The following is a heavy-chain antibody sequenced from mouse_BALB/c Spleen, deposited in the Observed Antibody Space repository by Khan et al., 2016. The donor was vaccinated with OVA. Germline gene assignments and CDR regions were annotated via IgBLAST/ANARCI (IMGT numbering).Heavy chain of an antibody. Sequence: EVQLQESGPELVKPGASVKMSCKASGYTFTDYVIHWVKQKPGQGLEWIGYIYPYTDDTESTEGFKGKATLTLDKSSSTAYMDLSSLTSADSSVYYCARSTTDYYTMDYWGQGTSVTVSS. CDR1: GYTFTDYV. CDR3: ARSTTDYYTMDY. V-gene: IGHV1S136*01. J-gene: IGHJ4*01. D-gene: IGHD1-1*01. CDR2: IYPYTDDT.